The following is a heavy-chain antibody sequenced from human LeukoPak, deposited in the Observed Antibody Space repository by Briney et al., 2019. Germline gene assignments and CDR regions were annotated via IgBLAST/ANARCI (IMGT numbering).Heavy chain of an antibody. Sequence: SETLSLTRTVSGGSISSYYRSWIRQPAGKGLEWIGRIYTSGSTNYNPSLKSRVTMSVDTSKNQFSLKLSSVTAADTAVYYFARAGYYDRSGYTEWDQQTLVTVSS. V-gene: IGHV4-4*07. D-gene: IGHD3-22*01. CDR1: GGSISSYY. CDR3: ARAGYYDRSGYTE. CDR2: IYTSGST. J-gene: IGHJ4*02.